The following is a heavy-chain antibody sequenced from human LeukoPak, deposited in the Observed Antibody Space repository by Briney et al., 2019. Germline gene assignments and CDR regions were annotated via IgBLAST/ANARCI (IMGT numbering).Heavy chain of an antibody. CDR3: ASAVTTFVQRRFDP. D-gene: IGHD4-17*01. V-gene: IGHV1-69*13. CDR1: GGTFSSYA. Sequence: SVKVSCRASGGTFSSYAISWVRQAPGQGLEWMGGIIPIFGTANYAQRFQGRVTITADESTSTAYMELSSLRSEDTAVYYCASAVTTFVQRRFDPWGQGTLVTVSS. J-gene: IGHJ5*02. CDR2: IIPIFGTA.